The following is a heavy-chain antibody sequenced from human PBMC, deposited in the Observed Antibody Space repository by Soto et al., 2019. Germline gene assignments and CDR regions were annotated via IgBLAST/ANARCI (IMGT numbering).Heavy chain of an antibody. D-gene: IGHD6-13*01. J-gene: IGHJ3*02. CDR3: AKDYSSSWRHDAFDI. CDR1: GFTFDDYA. CDR2: ISWNSGSI. Sequence: VQLVESGGGLVQPGRSLRLSCAASGFTFDDYAMHWVRQAPGKGLEWVSGISWNSGSIGYADSVKGRFTISRDNAKNSLYLQMNSLRAEDTALYYCAKDYSSSWRHDAFDIWGQGTMVTVSS. V-gene: IGHV3-9*01.